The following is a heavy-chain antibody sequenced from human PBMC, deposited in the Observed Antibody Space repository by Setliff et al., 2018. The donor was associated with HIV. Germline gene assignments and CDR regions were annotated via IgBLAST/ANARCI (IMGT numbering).Heavy chain of an antibody. Sequence: PSETLSLTCAVSGSSISNGYYWGWIRQPPGKGLEWIGSIYSGSTYYNPSLKSRVTISVDTSKNQFSLKLSSVTAADTAVYHCARRNSGWYDAFDIWGQGTMVTVSS. J-gene: IGHJ3*02. CDR3: ARRNSGWYDAFDI. D-gene: IGHD6-19*01. V-gene: IGHV4-38-2*01. CDR2: IYSGST. CDR1: GSSISNGYY.